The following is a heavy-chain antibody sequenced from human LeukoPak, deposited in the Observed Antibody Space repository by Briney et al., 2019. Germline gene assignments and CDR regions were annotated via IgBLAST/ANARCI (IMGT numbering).Heavy chain of an antibody. V-gene: IGHV3-30-3*01. D-gene: IGHD6-13*01. Sequence: GGSPRLSCAASGFIFSSYAMHWVRQAPGKGLEWVAVISYDGSNKYYADSVKGRFTISRDNSKNTLYLQMNSLRAEDPAVYDCAREDIEAAASFDYWGQGTLVTVSS. CDR1: GFIFSSYA. J-gene: IGHJ4*02. CDR3: AREDIEAAASFDY. CDR2: ISYDGSNK.